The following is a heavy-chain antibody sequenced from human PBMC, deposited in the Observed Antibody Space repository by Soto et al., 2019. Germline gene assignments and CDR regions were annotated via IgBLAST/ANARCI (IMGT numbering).Heavy chain of an antibody. D-gene: IGHD4-17*01. Sequence: PGGSLRLSCAASGFNFNSYTINWVRQAPGKRLEWLSSISSSGYIFSTDSVRGRFTISRENAKKSLYLQMNSLSAGDTAVYYCARAPRDYGDYVSYAMDVWGQGTTVTVSS. CDR2: ISSSGYI. V-gene: IGHV3-21*01. CDR3: ARAPRDYGDYVSYAMDV. CDR1: GFNFNSYT. J-gene: IGHJ6*02.